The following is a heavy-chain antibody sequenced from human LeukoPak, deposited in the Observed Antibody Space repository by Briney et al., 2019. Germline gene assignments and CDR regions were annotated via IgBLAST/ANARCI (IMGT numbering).Heavy chain of an antibody. V-gene: IGHV4-34*01. CDR3: ARGAPYRAWVVAAEGWYYFDY. CDR1: GGSFSGYY. J-gene: IGHJ4*02. CDR2: INHSGST. Sequence: SETLSLTCAVYGGSFSGYYWSWIRQPPGKGLEWIGEINHSGSTNYNPSLKSRVTISVDTSKNQFSLKLSSVTAADTAVYYCARGAPYRAWVVAAEGWYYFDYWGQGTLVTVSS. D-gene: IGHD2-15*01.